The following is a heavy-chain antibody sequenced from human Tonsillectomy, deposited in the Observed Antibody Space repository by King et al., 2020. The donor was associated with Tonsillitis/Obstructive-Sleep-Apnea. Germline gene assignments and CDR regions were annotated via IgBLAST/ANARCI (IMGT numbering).Heavy chain of an antibody. Sequence: QLVQSGAEVKKPGASVKVSCKASGYTFTTYGISWVRQARGQGLEWMGWISAYNGDTNYAQKLQDRVTMTTDTSTSTDYMEVRSLRSDDTAVYYCARDSRSHYYDTSGYYTFEYWGQGPLVTVSS. CDR2: ISAYNGDT. CDR1: GYTFTTYG. D-gene: IGHD3-22*01. J-gene: IGHJ4*02. CDR3: ARDSRSHYYDTSGYYTFEY. V-gene: IGHV1-18*01.